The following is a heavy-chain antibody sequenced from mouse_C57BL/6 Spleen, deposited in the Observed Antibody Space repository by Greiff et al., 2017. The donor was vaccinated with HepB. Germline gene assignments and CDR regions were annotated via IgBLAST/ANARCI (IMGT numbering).Heavy chain of an antibody. Sequence: QVQLQQPGAELVKPGASVKLSCKASGYTFTSYWMHWVKQRPGQGLEWIGMIHPNSGSTNYNEKFKSKATLTVDKSSSTAYMQLSSLTSEDSAVYYCARYDGYDGYFDVWGTGTTVTVSS. CDR2: IHPNSGST. J-gene: IGHJ1*03. CDR1: GYTFTSYW. CDR3: ARYDGYDGYFDV. D-gene: IGHD2-3*01. V-gene: IGHV1-64*01.